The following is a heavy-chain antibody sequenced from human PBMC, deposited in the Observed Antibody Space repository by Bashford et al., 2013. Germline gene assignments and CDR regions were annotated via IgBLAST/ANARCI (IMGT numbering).Heavy chain of an antibody. CDR1: GGSISSSSYY. D-gene: IGHD6-19*01. Sequence: SETLSLTCTVSGGSISSSSYYWGWIRQPPGKGLEWIGSIYYSGSTYYNPSLKNRVTISVDTSKNQFSLKLSSVTASDTAVYYCARDDLQAGWPYYFNYWGPGTLVTVSS. V-gene: IGHV4-39*02. J-gene: IGHJ4*02. CDR2: IYYSGST. CDR3: ARDDLQAGWPYYFNY.